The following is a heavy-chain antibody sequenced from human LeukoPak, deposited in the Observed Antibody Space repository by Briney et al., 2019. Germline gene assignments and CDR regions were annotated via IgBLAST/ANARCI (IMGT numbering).Heavy chain of an antibody. CDR2: IKQVGGEK. J-gene: IGHJ4*02. CDR3: ARGLLYSSSAPHY. D-gene: IGHD6-6*01. CDR1: GFIFSGYW. V-gene: IGHV3-7*01. Sequence: GGSLRLSCAASGFIFSGYWMSWVRQAPGKGLEWVANIKQVGGEKYYVDSVKGRFTISGDNAKNSLYLQMNSLRAEDTAVYYCARGLLYSSSAPHYWGQGTLVTVSS.